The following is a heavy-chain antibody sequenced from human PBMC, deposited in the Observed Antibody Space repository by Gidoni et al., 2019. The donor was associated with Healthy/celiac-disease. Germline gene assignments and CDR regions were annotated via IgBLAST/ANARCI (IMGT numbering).Heavy chain of an antibody. D-gene: IGHD1-20*01. J-gene: IGHJ4*02. V-gene: IGHV3-15*01. Sequence: EVQLVESGGGLVKPGGSLRLSCAASGFTFSNAWMSWVRQAPGKGLEWVGRIKSKTDGGTTDYAAPVKGRFTISRDDSKNTLYLQMNSLKTEDTAVYYCTTTMITGALVFDYWGQGTLVTVSS. CDR2: IKSKTDGGTT. CDR1: GFTFSNAW. CDR3: TTTMITGALVFDY.